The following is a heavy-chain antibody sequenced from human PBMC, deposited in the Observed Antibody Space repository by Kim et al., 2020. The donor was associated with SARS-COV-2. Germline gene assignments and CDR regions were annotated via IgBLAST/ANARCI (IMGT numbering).Heavy chain of an antibody. Sequence: SVKGRFTIARDNSKHTMYLQMNSLRAEDTAVYYCARDRGSTYSSGWYFDYWGQGTLVTVSS. CDR3: ARDRGSTYSSGWYFDY. V-gene: IGHV3-30*07. J-gene: IGHJ4*02. D-gene: IGHD6-19*01.